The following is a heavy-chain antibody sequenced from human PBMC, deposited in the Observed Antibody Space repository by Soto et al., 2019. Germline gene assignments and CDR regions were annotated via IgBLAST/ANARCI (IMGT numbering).Heavy chain of an antibody. J-gene: IGHJ4*02. CDR3: ATSQKGYNWNYFDH. D-gene: IGHD1-20*01. Sequence: SDTLSLTCAVSGASISGSYYYWAWLRQSPGKGPEWIGSVFYTGFTSYNPSLESRVSVSVDTSKSQFSLKLSAVTAADTAVYYCATSQKGYNWNYFDHWGQGALVTVSS. CDR1: GASISGSYYY. V-gene: IGHV4-39*01. CDR2: VFYTGFT.